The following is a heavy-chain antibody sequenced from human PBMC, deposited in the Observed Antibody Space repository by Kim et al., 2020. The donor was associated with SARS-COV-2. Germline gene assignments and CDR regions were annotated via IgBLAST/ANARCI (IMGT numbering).Heavy chain of an antibody. D-gene: IGHD2-2*01. V-gene: IGHV3-30*07. J-gene: IGHJ4*02. Sequence: ADTGTGQLTITRDNAKSTLYLHMDSLRAADTAVYYCARGYCSGTSCYYFDYWGQGTLVTVSS. CDR3: ARGYCSGTSCYYFDY.